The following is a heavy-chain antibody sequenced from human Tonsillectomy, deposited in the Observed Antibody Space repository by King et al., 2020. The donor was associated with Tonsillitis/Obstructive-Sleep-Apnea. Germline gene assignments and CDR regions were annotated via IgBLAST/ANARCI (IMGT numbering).Heavy chain of an antibody. Sequence: VQLVESGGGSVQPGGSLRLFCAASGFTFNNHAMSWVRQAPGKGLEWISSVSVRGGSTLYADSVKGRFTISRDNSKNTLYLQMDSLRVDDTAVYYCAKGPPDFWGLFDYWGQGTVVTV. CDR2: VSVRGGST. CDR3: AKGPPDFWGLFDY. D-gene: IGHD3-3*01. J-gene: IGHJ4*02. V-gene: IGHV3-23*04. CDR1: GFTFNNHA.